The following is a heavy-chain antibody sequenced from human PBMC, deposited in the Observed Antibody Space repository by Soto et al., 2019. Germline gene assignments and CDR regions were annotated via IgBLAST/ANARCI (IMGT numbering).Heavy chain of an antibody. CDR2: ISGSGGST. J-gene: IGHJ5*02. CDR3: ATLPQSVYCSGGSCYSGWFDP. CDR1: GFTFSSYA. D-gene: IGHD2-15*01. Sequence: VQLLESGGGLVQPGGSLRLSCAASGFTFSSYAMSWVRQAPGKGLEWVSAISGSGGSTYYADSVKGRFTISRDNSKNTLYLQMNSLRAEDTAVYYCATLPQSVYCSGGSCYSGWFDPWGQGTLVTVSS. V-gene: IGHV3-23*01.